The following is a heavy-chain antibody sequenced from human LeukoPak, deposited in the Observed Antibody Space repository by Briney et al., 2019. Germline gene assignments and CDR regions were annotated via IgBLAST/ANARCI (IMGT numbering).Heavy chain of an antibody. J-gene: IGHJ3*02. V-gene: IGHV3-30*04. D-gene: IGHD2-21*02. Sequence: PGGSLRLSCAASGLTFSSYALHWVRQAPGKGLEWVAVISYDGSTKYYADSVKGRFTVSRDKSKNTLNLQMNSLRAEDTAIYYCARGRIVVLTATPFDIWGQGTMVTVSS. CDR3: ARGRIVVLTATPFDI. CDR2: ISYDGSTK. CDR1: GLTFSSYA.